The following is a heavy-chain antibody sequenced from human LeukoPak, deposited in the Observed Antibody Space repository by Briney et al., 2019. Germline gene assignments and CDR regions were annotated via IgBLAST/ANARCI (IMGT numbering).Heavy chain of an antibody. CDR3: ARDQRIAARPDIDY. CDR1: GFTFSDYY. D-gene: IGHD6-6*01. J-gene: IGHJ4*02. V-gene: IGHV3-74*01. Sequence: GGSLRLSCAASGFTFSDYYLSWIRQAPGKGLEWISRINSDGSSTSYADSVKGRFTISRDNAKNTLYLQMNSLRAEDTAVYYCARDQRIAARPDIDYWGQGTLVTVS. CDR2: INSDGSST.